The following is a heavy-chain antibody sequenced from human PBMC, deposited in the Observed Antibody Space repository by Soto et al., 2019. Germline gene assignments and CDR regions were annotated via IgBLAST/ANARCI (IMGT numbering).Heavy chain of an antibody. CDR3: ARDPSGIAAAGNWFDP. J-gene: IGHJ5*02. V-gene: IGHV4-31*03. D-gene: IGHD6-13*01. CDR2: LYYSGST. Sequence: QVQLQESGPGLVKPSQTLSLTCTVSGGSISSGGYYWSWIRQHPGKGLEWLGYLYYSGSTYYNPSLKRRVAISVDPSKKQYSLKLSSVTAADTAVYYCARDPSGIAAAGNWFDPWGQGTLVTVSS. CDR1: GGSISSGGYY.